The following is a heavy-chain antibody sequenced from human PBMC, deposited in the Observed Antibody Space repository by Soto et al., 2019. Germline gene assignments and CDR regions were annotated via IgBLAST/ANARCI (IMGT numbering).Heavy chain of an antibody. CDR2: ISAYNGNT. D-gene: IGHD6-13*01. Sequence: ASVKVSCKASGYTFPSYGISWVRQAPGQGLEWMGWISAYNGNTNYAQKLQGRVTMTTDTSTSTAYMELRSLRSDDTAVYYCARGPIAAAGNNWFDPWGQGTLVTVSS. J-gene: IGHJ5*02. CDR1: GYTFPSYG. CDR3: ARGPIAAAGNNWFDP. V-gene: IGHV1-18*01.